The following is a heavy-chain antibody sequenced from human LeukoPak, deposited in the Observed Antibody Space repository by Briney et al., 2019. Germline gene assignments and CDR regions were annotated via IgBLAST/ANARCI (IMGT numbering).Heavy chain of an antibody. V-gene: IGHV3-7*01. D-gene: IGHD2-8*01. CDR2: IKQDGSEK. CDR1: GGSFSGYY. J-gene: IGHJ4*02. Sequence: ETLSPTCAVYGGSFSGYYWSWIRQPPGKGLEWVANIKQDGSEKYYVDSVKGRFTISRDNAKNSLYLQMNSLRAEDTAVYYCAGAPPYCTNGVCYPLDYWGQGTLVTVSS. CDR3: AGAPPYCTNGVCYPLDY.